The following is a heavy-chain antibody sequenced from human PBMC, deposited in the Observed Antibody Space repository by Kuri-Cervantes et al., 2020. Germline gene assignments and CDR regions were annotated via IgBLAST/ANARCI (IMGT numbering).Heavy chain of an antibody. V-gene: IGHV3-30*01. CDR3: AREGFQYSSSWNYYYYMDV. CDR1: GFTFSSYA. Sequence: GESLKISCAASGFTFSSYAMHWVRQAPGKGLEWVAVISYDGSNKYYADSVKGRFTISRDNSKNTLYLQMNSLRAEDTAVYYCAREGFQYSSSWNYYYYMDVWGKGTTVTVSS. J-gene: IGHJ6*03. CDR2: ISYDGSNK. D-gene: IGHD6-13*01.